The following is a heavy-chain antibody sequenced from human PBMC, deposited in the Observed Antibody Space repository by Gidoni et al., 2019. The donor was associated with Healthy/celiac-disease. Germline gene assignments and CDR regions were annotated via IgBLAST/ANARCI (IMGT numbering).Heavy chain of an antibody. CDR3: ATTPRPSGYDWGPHNYFDY. D-gene: IGHD5-12*01. J-gene: IGHJ4*02. CDR2: IYYSGST. V-gene: IGHV4-39*01. CDR1: GGSISSSSYY. Sequence: QLQLQESGPGLVKPSETLSLTCTVYGGSISSSSYYWGWIRQPPGKRLEWIGSIYYSGSTYYNPSLKSRVTISVDTSKNQFSLKLSSVTAADTAVYYCATTPRPSGYDWGPHNYFDYWGQGTLVTVSS.